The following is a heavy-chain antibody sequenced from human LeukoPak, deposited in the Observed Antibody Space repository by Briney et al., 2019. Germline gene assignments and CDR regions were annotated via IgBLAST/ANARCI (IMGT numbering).Heavy chain of an antibody. D-gene: IGHD2-2*01. CDR1: GFTFSSYA. V-gene: IGHV3-30-3*01. Sequence: PGGSLRLSCAASGFTFSSYAMHWVRQAPGKGLEWVAVISYDGHIKYYADSVKGRLTISRDNSKNTLSLQMNSLRAEDTAVYYCARCSSFTYYTQGPLDIWGQGTMVTVSS. J-gene: IGHJ3*02. CDR3: ARCSSFTYYTQGPLDI. CDR2: ISYDGHIK.